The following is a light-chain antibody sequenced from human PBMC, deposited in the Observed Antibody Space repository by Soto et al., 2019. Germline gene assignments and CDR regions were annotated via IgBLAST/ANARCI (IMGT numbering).Light chain of an antibody. CDR3: CSYAGTNTCV. CDR2: EGN. V-gene: IGLV2-23*01. J-gene: IGLJ1*01. CDR1: SSDVGSYNL. Sequence: QSALTQPASVSGSPGQSITISCTGTSSDVGSYNLVSWYQQHPGKAPKLMIYEGNKRPSGVSNRFSGSKSANTASLTISGLQTEDEADYYCCSYAGTNTCVFVTGTKVTVL.